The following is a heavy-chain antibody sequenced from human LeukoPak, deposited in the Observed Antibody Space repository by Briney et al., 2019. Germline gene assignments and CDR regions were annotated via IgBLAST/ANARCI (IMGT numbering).Heavy chain of an antibody. V-gene: IGHV3-33*01. D-gene: IGHD3-10*01. CDR1: GFTFSNYG. CDR3: ARGPSFDY. CDR2: IWYDGSNN. J-gene: IGHJ4*02. Sequence: SGGSLRLSCAASGFTFSNYGMHWVRQAPGEGLEWVAVIWYDGSNNYYADSVKGRLTISRDNSKNTMELQMNSLRAEDTAVYYCARGPSFDYWGQGTLVTVSS.